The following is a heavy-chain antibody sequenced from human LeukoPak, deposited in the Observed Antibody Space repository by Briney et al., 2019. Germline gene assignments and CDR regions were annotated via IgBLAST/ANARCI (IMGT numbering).Heavy chain of an antibody. CDR2: ISGSGGST. CDR3: AKAGVCEKKQAGCQRGALGSPSEYSSSWFLGMDV. CDR1: GFTFSSYA. D-gene: IGHD6-13*01. J-gene: IGHJ6*02. V-gene: IGHV3-23*01. Sequence: GGSLRLSCAASGFTFSSYAMSWVRQAPGKGREWVSAISGSGGSTYYADSVKGRFTISRDNSKNTLYLQMNGLRAEDTAVYYCAKAGVCEKKQAGCQRGALGSPSEYSSSWFLGMDVWGQGTTVTVSS.